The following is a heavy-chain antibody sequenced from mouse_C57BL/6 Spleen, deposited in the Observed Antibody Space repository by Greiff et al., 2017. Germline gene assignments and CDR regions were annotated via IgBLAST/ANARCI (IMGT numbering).Heavy chain of an antibody. Sequence: EVHLVESGGGLVKPGGSLKLSCAASGFTFSSYTMSWVRQTPEKRLEWVATISGGGGNTYYPDSVKGRFTISRDNAKNTLYLQMSSLRSEDTALYYCARHDTYYYAMDYWGQGTSVTVSS. CDR1: GFTFSSYT. CDR3: ARHDTYYYAMDY. CDR2: ISGGGGNT. J-gene: IGHJ4*01. V-gene: IGHV5-9*01.